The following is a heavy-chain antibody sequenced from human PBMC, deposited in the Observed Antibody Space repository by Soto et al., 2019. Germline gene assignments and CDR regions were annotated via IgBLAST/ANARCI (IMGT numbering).Heavy chain of an antibody. V-gene: IGHV3-21*04. CDR2: ISYGRSKK. D-gene: IGHD4-17*01. Sequence: PGGSLRLSCAASGFTFSSYGMHWVRQAPGKGLKWVTAISYGRSKKYYADSVKGRFTISRDNSKNTLYLQMTGLRADDTAVYYCAKSLTGDYRSSFDSWGQGTLVTVSS. J-gene: IGHJ4*02. CDR1: GFTFSSYG. CDR3: AKSLTGDYRSSFDS.